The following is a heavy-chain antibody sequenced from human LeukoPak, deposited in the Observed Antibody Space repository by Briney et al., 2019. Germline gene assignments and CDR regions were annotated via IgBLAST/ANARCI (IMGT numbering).Heavy chain of an antibody. J-gene: IGHJ4*02. CDR1: RYTLTELS. CDR2: FDPEDGET. Sequence: ASVKVSCKVSRYTLTELSMHWVRQAPGKGLEWMGGFDPEDGETIYAQKFQGRVTMTEDTSTDTAYMELSSLRSEDTAVYYCATASKYYYDSSGYYPFDYWGQGTLVTVSS. D-gene: IGHD3-22*01. CDR3: ATASKYYYDSSGYYPFDY. V-gene: IGHV1-24*01.